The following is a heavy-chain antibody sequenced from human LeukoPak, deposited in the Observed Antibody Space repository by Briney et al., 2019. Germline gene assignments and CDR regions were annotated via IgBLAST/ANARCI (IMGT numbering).Heavy chain of an antibody. V-gene: IGHV1-18*01. CDR3: ARVQPQWELLCYFDY. D-gene: IGHD1-26*01. CDR1: GYTFTSYG. CDR2: ISAYNGNT. J-gene: IGHJ4*02. Sequence: ASVKVSCKASGYTFTSYGISWVRQAPGQGLEWMGWISAYNGNTNYAQKLQGRVTMTTDTSTSTAYMELRSLRSDDTTVYYCARVQPQWELLCYFDYWGGGTLVTFSS.